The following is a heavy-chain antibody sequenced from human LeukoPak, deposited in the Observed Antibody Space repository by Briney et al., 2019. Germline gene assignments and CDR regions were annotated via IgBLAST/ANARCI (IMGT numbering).Heavy chain of an antibody. J-gene: IGHJ5*02. V-gene: IGHV3-30*02. CDR1: GFTFSNYD. CDR2: IRYVGSNK. CDR3: AKDWDNSKKFDP. D-gene: IGHD4-23*01. Sequence: PGGSLRLSCAASGFTFSNYDMHWVRQAPGKGLEWVAFIRYVGSNKYYAGSVKGRFTISRDNSKNTLYLQMNSLRAEDTAVYYCAKDWDNSKKFDPWGQGTLVTVSS.